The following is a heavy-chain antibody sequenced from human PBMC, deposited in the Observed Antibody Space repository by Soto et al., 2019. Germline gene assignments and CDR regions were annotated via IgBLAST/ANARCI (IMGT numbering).Heavy chain of an antibody. D-gene: IGHD3-10*01. CDR1: GFTFSNYG. CDR2: IWYDGNTS. V-gene: IGHV3-33*01. J-gene: IGHJ4*02. CDR3: ARGSKDSYPGSRIFDF. Sequence: GGSLRLSCLASGFTFSNYGMHWVRQAPGKGLEWVATIWYDGNTSYYEDSIKGRFAISRDNSKSTLFLHMNTLRAEDSAVYYCARGSKDSYPGSRIFDFWGRGTLVTVSS.